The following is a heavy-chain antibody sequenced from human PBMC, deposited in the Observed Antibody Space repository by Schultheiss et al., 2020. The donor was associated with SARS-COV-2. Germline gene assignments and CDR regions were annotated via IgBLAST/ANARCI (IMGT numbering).Heavy chain of an antibody. CDR3: ARARVAVAGTSHYGMDV. J-gene: IGHJ6*02. D-gene: IGHD6-19*01. V-gene: IGHV4-34*01. CDR2: INHSGST. Sequence: SETLSLTCAVYGGSFSGYYWSWIRQPPGKGLEWIGEINHSGSTNYNPSLKSRVTISVDTSKNQFSLKLSSVTAADTAVYYCARARVAVAGTSHYGMDVWGQGTTVTVSS. CDR1: GGSFSGYY.